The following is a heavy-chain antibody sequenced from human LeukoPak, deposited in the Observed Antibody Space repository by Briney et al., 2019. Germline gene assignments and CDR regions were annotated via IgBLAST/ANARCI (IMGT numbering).Heavy chain of an antibody. CDR2: IYHSGST. CDR3: ARISSKWGGDY. V-gene: IGHV4-34*01. Sequence: SETLSLTCAVYGGSFSGYYWSWIRQPPGKGLEWIGYIYHSGSTYYNPSLKSRVTISVDRSKNQFSLKLSSVTAADTAVYYCARISSKWGGDYWGQGTLVTVSS. J-gene: IGHJ4*02. D-gene: IGHD1-26*01. CDR1: GGSFSGYY.